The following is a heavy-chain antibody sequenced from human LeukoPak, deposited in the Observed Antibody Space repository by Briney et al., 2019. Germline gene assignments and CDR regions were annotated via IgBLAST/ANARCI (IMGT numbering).Heavy chain of an antibody. V-gene: IGHV4-39*01. Sequence: SETLSLTCTVSGGSISTDASYWAWIRQPPGKGLEWIGSIYYSGSTYYSSSLKSRVTLSVDTSKNQFSLKMSSVTAADTAVFYCASLFSRGWEYHFGLDVWGQGTTVTVS. D-gene: IGHD6-19*01. CDR3: ASLFSRGWEYHFGLDV. CDR1: GGSISTDASY. CDR2: IYYSGST. J-gene: IGHJ6*02.